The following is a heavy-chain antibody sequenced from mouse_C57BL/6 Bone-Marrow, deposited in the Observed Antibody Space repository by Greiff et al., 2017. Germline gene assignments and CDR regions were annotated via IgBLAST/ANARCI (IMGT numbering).Heavy chain of an antibody. J-gene: IGHJ1*03. CDR1: GFSLTRYG. CDR3: ARDYWDFDV. CDR2: IWSGGST. V-gene: IGHV2-2*01. Sequence: VQLQESGPGLVQPSQSLSITCPVSGFSLTRYGVHWVRQSPGKGLEWLGVIWSGGSTDYNAAFISRLSISKDNSKSQVFFKMNSLQADDTAIYYCARDYWDFDVWGTGTTVTVSS.